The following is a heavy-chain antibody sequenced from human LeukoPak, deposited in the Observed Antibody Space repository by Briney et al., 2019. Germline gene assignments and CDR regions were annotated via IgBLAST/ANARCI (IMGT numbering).Heavy chain of an antibody. V-gene: IGHV3-15*07. CDR2: IRTKSDGETV. J-gene: IGHJ4*02. Sequence: PGGSLRLSCAASGFTFSSACLSWVRQAPGKGLEWVGRIRTKSDGETVDYAAPVKGGFTISRDDSKNTLFLQMNSLKTEDTAVYYCATPALGRRLYYYDYWGQGTLVTVST. D-gene: IGHD3-16*01. CDR1: GFTFSSAC. CDR3: ATPALGRRLYYYDY.